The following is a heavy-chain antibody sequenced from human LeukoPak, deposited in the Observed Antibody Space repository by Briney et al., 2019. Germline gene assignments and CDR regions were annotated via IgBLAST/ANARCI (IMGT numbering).Heavy chain of an antibody. J-gene: IGHJ4*02. CDR3: ARGHGMATTNFDY. V-gene: IGHV1-2*02. Sequence: GASVKVSCKASGYTFTGYYMHWVRQAPGQGLEWMGWINPNSGGTNYAQKFQGRVTMTSVTSISTEYTEMSRLRSDDTAVYYCARGHGMATTNFDYWGQGTLVTVSS. CDR1: GYTFTGYY. CDR2: INPNSGGT. D-gene: IGHD5-24*01.